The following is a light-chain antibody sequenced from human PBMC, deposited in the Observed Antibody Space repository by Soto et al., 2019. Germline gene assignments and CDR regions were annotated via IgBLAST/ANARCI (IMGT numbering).Light chain of an antibody. CDR1: QSISSY. V-gene: IGKV1-39*01. Sequence: DIQMTQSPSSLSASVGDRVTITCRASQSISSYLNWYQQKPGKAPKLLIYAASSLQSGVPSRFSGSGSGTDFTLTISSLQPVDFATYYCQQSYSTPDTFGGGTKVEIK. J-gene: IGKJ4*01. CDR2: AAS. CDR3: QQSYSTPDT.